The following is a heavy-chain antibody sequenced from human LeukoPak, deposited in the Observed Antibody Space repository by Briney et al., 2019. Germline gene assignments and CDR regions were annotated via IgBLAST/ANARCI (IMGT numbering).Heavy chain of an antibody. CDR2: INPSDGSI. V-gene: IGHV1-46*01. CDR3: ARGGLYSSTLDY. J-gene: IGHJ4*02. CDR1: GYTFTSYW. D-gene: IGHD6-13*01. Sequence: ASVKVSCKASGYTFTSYWIQWVRQAPGQGLEWMGLINPSDGSIAYAHKFQGRVTMTTDTSTSTAYMELRSLRSDDTAVYYCARGGLYSSTLDYWGQGTLVTVSS.